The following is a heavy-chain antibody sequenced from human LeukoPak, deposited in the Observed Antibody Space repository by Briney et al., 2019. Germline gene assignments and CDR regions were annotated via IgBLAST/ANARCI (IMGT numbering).Heavy chain of an antibody. CDR1: GGSFSAYY. CDR3: ARQRGGAPRFDP. Sequence: SETLSLTCAVYGGSFSAYYWSWIRQPPGKGLEWIGEIHHSGSTNYNPSLTSRVTISVDTSKNQFSLKLSSVTAADTAVYYCARQRGGAPRFDPWGQGTLVTVSS. D-gene: IGHD3-16*01. V-gene: IGHV4-34*01. J-gene: IGHJ5*02. CDR2: IHHSGST.